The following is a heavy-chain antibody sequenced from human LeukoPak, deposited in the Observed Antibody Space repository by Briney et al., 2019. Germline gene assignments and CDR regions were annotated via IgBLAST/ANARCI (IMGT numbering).Heavy chain of an antibody. CDR3: ARDYRSLRGLGTHDY. D-gene: IGHD3-10*01. V-gene: IGHV1-18*01. CDR1: GYTFTSYG. Sequence: ASVKVSCKASGYTFTSYGISWVRQAPGQGLEWMGWISAYNGNTNYAQKLQGRVTMTTNTSTSTAYMELRSLRSDDTAVYSCARDYRSLRGLGTHDYWGQGTLVTVSS. CDR2: ISAYNGNT. J-gene: IGHJ4*02.